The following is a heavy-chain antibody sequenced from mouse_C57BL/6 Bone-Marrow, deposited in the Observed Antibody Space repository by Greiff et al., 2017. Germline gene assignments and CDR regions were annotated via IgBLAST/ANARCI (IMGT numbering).Heavy chain of an antibody. CDR2: INPSSGYT. CDR3: ARAYYSNSWYFDV. D-gene: IGHD2-5*01. V-gene: IGHV1-7*01. J-gene: IGHJ1*03. Sequence: VQLQQSGAELAKPGASVKLSCKASGYTFTSYWMHWVKQRPGQGLEWIGYINPSSGYTKYNQKFKDKATLTADKSSSTAYMQLSSLTYEDSAVYYCARAYYSNSWYFDVWGTGTTVTVSS. CDR1: GYTFTSYW.